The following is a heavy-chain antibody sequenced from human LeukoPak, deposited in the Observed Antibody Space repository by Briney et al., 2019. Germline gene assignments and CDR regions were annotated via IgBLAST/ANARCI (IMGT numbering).Heavy chain of an antibody. V-gene: IGHV3-48*03. D-gene: IGHD1-1*01. Sequence: SGRSLSLSCAASGFSFSSYKMNWVRQAPGKGLEWVSYISRSGNTIYYADSMKGRFTISRANAKHSLYLQMNSLTAEDTAIYYWARDAQSYIKNVEYWGQGTLVTVSS. CDR1: GFSFSSYK. J-gene: IGHJ4*02. CDR3: ARDAQSYIKNVEY. CDR2: ISRSGNTI.